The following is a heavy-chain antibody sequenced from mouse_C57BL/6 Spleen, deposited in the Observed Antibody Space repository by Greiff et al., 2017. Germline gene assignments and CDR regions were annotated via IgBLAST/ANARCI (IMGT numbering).Heavy chain of an antibody. CDR2: ISYDGSN. CDR3: ARGYGSLYFDY. CDR1: GYSITSGYY. J-gene: IGHJ2*01. Sequence: VQLKESGPGLVKPSQSLSLTCSVTGYSITSGYYWNWIRQFPGNKLEWMGYISYDGSNNYNPSLKNRISITRDTSKNQFFLKLNSVTTEDTATYYCARGYGSLYFDYWGQGTILTVSS. V-gene: IGHV3-6*01. D-gene: IGHD1-1*01.